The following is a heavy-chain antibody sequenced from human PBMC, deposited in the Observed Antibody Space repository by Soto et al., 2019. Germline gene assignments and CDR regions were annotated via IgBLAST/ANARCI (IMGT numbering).Heavy chain of an antibody. Sequence: SETLSLTCAVYGGSFSGYYWSWIRQPPGKGLEWIGEINHSGSTNYNPSLKSRVTISVDTSKNQFSLRLSSVTAADTAVYYCARGSLYGSGSYYMDVWGKGTTVT. D-gene: IGHD3-10*01. CDR3: ARGSLYGSGSYYMDV. CDR2: INHSGST. J-gene: IGHJ6*03. CDR1: GGSFSGYY. V-gene: IGHV4-34*01.